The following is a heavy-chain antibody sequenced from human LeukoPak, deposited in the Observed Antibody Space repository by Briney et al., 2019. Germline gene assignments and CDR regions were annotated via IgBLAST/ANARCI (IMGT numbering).Heavy chain of an antibody. CDR2: ITGSGGST. V-gene: IGHV3-23*01. Sequence: GGSLRLSCTASGSTFSSYAMSWVRQAPGKGLEWVSAITGSGGSTYYADSVKGRFTISRDNSKNTLYLQMNSLRAEDTAIYYCGWQRLGYWGQGTLVTVSS. J-gene: IGHJ4*02. CDR1: GSTFSSYA. CDR3: GWQRLGY. D-gene: IGHD2-15*01.